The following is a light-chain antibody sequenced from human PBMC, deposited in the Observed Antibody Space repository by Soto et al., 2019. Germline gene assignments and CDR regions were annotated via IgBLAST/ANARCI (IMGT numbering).Light chain of an antibody. V-gene: IGKV1-5*01. Sequence: DIQMSQSPSRLPSSLGDRVTLTCRASQSISRSLAWYQQKRGKAPKLLIYDASSLESGVPSRFRGSGSGTEFTLSITSLQPDDFAPYYCQQYNSYPWTFGQGTKVDIK. J-gene: IGKJ1*01. CDR2: DAS. CDR3: QQYNSYPWT. CDR1: QSISRS.